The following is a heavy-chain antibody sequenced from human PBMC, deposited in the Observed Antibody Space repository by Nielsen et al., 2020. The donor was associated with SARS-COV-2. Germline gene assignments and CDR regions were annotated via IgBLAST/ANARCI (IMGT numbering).Heavy chain of an antibody. CDR3: ARDRPGSSSFSGWFDP. Sequence: SVKVSCKASGGTFSSYAISWVRQAPGQGLEWMGGIIPIFGTANYAQKFQGRVTITADESTSTAYMELSSLRSEDTAVYYCARDRPGSSSFSGWFDPWGQGTLVTVSS. J-gene: IGHJ5*02. V-gene: IGHV1-69*13. CDR2: IIPIFGTA. CDR1: GGTFSSYA. D-gene: IGHD6-6*01.